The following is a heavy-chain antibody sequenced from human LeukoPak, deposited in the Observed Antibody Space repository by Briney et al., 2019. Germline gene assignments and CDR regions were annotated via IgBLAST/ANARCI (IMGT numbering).Heavy chain of an antibody. J-gene: IGHJ4*02. Sequence: GGSLRLSCAASGFTFSSYAMHWVRQAPGKGLEYVSAISSNGGSTYYANSGKGRFTISRDNSKNTLYLQMGSLRAEDMAVYYCATAVEMATTPDYWGQGTLVTVSS. CDR1: GFTFSSYA. V-gene: IGHV3-64*01. CDR2: ISSNGGST. CDR3: ATAVEMATTPDY. D-gene: IGHD5-24*01.